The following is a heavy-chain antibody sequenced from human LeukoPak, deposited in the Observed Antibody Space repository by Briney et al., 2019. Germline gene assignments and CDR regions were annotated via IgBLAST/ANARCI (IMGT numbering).Heavy chain of an antibody. D-gene: IGHD2-15*01. V-gene: IGHV3-53*01. Sequence: GGSLRLSCAASGFTVSSNYMSWVRQAPGKGLEWVSVIYSGGSTYYADSVKGRFTISRDNSKNTLYLQMNSLRAEDTAVYYCARAPLGYCSGGSCYEDWWGQGTLVTVSS. CDR1: GFTVSSNY. J-gene: IGHJ4*02. CDR2: IYSGGST. CDR3: ARAPLGYCSGGSCYEDW.